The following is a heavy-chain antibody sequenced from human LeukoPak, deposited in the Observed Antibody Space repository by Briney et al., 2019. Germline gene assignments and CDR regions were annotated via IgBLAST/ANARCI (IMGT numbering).Heavy chain of an antibody. V-gene: IGHV1-46*01. CDR3: ARALLPQYGFDP. CDR2: INPSGGST. J-gene: IGHJ5*02. Sequence: GASVKVSCKASGYTFTSYYMHWVRQAPGQGLEWMGIINPSGGSTSYAQKFQGRVTITADESTSTAYMELSSLRSEDTAVYYCARALLPQYGFDPWGQGTLVTVSS. D-gene: IGHD3-10*01. CDR1: GYTFTSYY.